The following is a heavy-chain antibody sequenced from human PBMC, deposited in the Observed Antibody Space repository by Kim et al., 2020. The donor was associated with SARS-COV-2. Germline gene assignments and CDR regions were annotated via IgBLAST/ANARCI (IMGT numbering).Heavy chain of an antibody. V-gene: IGHV3-15*01. Sequence: GGSLRLSCEASGFTFSNGWMSWVRQAPGKGLEWVGRIRSKTDRGTADYAAPVKGRFTISRDDSKNTLYLQMNSLKTEDTAVYYCTTPGGTSCYDWGQGTLVTVSS. CDR3: TTPGGTSCYD. CDR2: IRSKTDRGTA. J-gene: IGHJ4*02. CDR1: GFTFSNGW. D-gene: IGHD2-2*01.